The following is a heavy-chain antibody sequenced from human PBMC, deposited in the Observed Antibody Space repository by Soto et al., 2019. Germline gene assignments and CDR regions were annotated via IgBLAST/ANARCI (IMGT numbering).Heavy chain of an antibody. CDR1: GFTFSSYW. Sequence: EVQLVESGGGLVQPGGSLRLSCAASGFTFSSYWMHWVRQAPGKGLEWVSRIKSDGSGTYYADSVKGRLTISRDNAKNTLYLQMNSLRAEDTAVYYCARGDGDYYDGNGYLGRHWGQGTLVTVSS. V-gene: IGHV3-74*01. CDR2: IKSDGSGT. J-gene: IGHJ4*02. CDR3: ARGDGDYYDGNGYLGRH. D-gene: IGHD3-22*01.